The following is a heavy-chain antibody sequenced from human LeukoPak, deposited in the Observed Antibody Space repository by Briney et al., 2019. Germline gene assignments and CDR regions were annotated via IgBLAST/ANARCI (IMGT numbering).Heavy chain of an antibody. CDR2: MNPNSGNT. D-gene: IGHD2-15*01. J-gene: IGHJ4*02. V-gene: IGHV1-8*01. Sequence: ASVKVSCKASGYTFTSYDINWVRQATGQGLEWMGWMNPNSGNTGYAQKFQCRVTMTRSTSISTAYMELSSLTSEDTAVYYCARVSLGYCSGGTCYFQDHWGQGTLVTVSS. CDR1: GYTFTSYD. CDR3: ARVSLGYCSGGTCYFQDH.